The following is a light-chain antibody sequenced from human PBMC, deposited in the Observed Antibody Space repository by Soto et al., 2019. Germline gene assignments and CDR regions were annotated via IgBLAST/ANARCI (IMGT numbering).Light chain of an antibody. V-gene: IGKV2-40*01. J-gene: IGKJ2*01. CDR1: QSLVNSDDGNTY. CDR3: MQRLEIPYT. Sequence: DIMMTQTPLSLPVTPGEPASISCRSSQSLVNSDDGNTYLDWYLQKPGQSPQLLIYTLSNRASGVPDRFSASGSVTHFTLSISRVEPGDVGIYYCMQRLEIPYTFGQGTKLEI. CDR2: TLS.